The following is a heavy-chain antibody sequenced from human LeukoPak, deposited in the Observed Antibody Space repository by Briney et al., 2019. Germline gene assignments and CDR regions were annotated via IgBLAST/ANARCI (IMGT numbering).Heavy chain of an antibody. CDR1: GFTFNTYS. CDR2: ISSSSSYI. J-gene: IGHJ4*02. D-gene: IGHD3-22*01. CDR3: ARYDSSGYYPVYYFDY. V-gene: IGHV3-21*01. Sequence: PGGSLRLSCAASGFTFNTYSMSWVRQAPGKGLEWVSSISSSSSYIYYADSVKGRFTISRDNAKNSLYLQVNSLRAEDTAVYYCARYDSSGYYPVYYFDYWGQGTLVTVSS.